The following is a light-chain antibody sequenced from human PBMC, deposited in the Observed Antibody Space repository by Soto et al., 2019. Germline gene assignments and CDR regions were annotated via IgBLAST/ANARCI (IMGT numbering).Light chain of an antibody. Sequence: DIQMTQSPSSLSASVGDRVTITRQASQGVKKYVNWYQQKPGKAPKLLVYDASTLEVGVPARFSGSGSGTHFTFTIASLQPEDFATYFCHQYENLPLTFGGGTKV. CDR1: QGVKKY. CDR3: HQYENLPLT. CDR2: DAS. J-gene: IGKJ4*01. V-gene: IGKV1-33*01.